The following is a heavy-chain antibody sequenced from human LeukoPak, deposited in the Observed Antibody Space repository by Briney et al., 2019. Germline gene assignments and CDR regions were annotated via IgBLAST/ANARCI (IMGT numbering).Heavy chain of an antibody. J-gene: IGHJ4*02. CDR1: GLTFSSSA. Sequence: GGSLRLSCAASGLTFSSSAMSWVRQAPGKGPEWVSSISGSGGSTYYADSVKGRFTISRDNSKNTLYLQMNSLRPEDTAVYYCAKHLGYCSSGTCYFDYWGQGTLVTVSS. CDR3: AKHLGYCSSGTCYFDY. V-gene: IGHV3-23*01. CDR2: ISGSGGST. D-gene: IGHD2-2*01.